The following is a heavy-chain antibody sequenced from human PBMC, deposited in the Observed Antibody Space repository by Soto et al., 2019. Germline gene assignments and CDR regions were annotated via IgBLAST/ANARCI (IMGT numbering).Heavy chain of an antibody. J-gene: IGHJ3*02. CDR2: IWYDGSNK. CDR3: ARDPSDYYDSSGYYYVGAFDI. Sequence: PGGSLRLSCAASGFTFSSYGMHWVRQAPGKGLEWVAVIWYDGSNKYYADSVKGRFTISRDNSKNTLYLQMNSLRAEDTAVYYCARDPSDYYDSSGYYYVGAFDIWGQGTMVTVSS. V-gene: IGHV3-33*01. D-gene: IGHD3-22*01. CDR1: GFTFSSYG.